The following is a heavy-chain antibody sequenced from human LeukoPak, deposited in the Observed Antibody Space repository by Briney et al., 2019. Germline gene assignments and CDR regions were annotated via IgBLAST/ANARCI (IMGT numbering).Heavy chain of an antibody. Sequence: PGGSLRLSCAVSGFTFSSYVMTWVRQAPGKGLEWVSAISGSGGSTYYADSVKGRFTISRDISKNTLYLQMNSLRAEDTAVYYCAKGGRGAGVSSSVFNYWGQGTLVTVSS. D-gene: IGHD3-10*01. CDR2: ISGSGGST. CDR1: GFTFSSYV. J-gene: IGHJ4*02. V-gene: IGHV3-23*01. CDR3: AKGGRGAGVSSSVFNY.